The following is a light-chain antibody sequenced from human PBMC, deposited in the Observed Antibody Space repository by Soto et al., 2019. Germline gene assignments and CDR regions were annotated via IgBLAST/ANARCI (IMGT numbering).Light chain of an antibody. Sequence: QSALTQPASVSGSPGQSITISCTGTSSDVGGYNYVSWYQQHPGKAPKLMIYDVSNRPSGVSNRFSGSKSGHTASLTISGLHAEDEADYYCSSYTSSSTLVVFGGGTKVTVL. CDR2: DVS. CDR3: SSYTSSSTLVV. CDR1: SSDVGGYNY. J-gene: IGLJ2*01. V-gene: IGLV2-14*01.